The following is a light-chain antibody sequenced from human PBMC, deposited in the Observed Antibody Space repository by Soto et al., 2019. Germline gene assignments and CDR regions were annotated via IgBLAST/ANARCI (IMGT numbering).Light chain of an antibody. CDR3: KQALQTPRT. CDR1: QSLLHSKGYNY. J-gene: IGKJ1*01. Sequence: DIVMTQSPLSLPVTPGEPASISCRSSQSLLHSKGYNYLDWYLQRPGQSPQLLIYLGSNRASGVPDRFSGSGSGTDFTLKISRVEAEDVGVYYCKQALQTPRTFGQGTQVEIK. CDR2: LGS. V-gene: IGKV2-28*01.